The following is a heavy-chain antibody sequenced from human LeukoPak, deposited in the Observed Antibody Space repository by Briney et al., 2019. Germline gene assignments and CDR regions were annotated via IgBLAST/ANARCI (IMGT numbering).Heavy chain of an antibody. J-gene: IGHJ4*02. Sequence: AGGSLRLSCAAFGFTFSSYAMHWVRQAPGKGLEWVAVISYDGSNKYYADSVKGRFTISRDNSKNTLYLQMNSLRAEDTAVYYCARDQGIGGLGYWGQGTLVTVSS. CDR1: GFTFSSYA. CDR3: ARDQGIGGLGY. CDR2: ISYDGSNK. V-gene: IGHV3-30-3*01. D-gene: IGHD3-10*01.